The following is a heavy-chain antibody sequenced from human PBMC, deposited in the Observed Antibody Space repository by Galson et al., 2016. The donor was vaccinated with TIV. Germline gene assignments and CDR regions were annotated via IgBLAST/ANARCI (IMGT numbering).Heavy chain of an antibody. CDR3: SRDFTGPYDQ. CDR2: MNEDDNTI. V-gene: IGHV3-74*01. Sequence: SLRLSCAASGFSVSNSWMHWVRQAPGKGLAWVSRMNEDDNTIDHADSVRGRFTISRDNARNTLYLQMNSLRAEDSGVYYCSRDFTGPYDQWGHGTLVTVSS. D-gene: IGHD1-14*01. J-gene: IGHJ5*02. CDR1: GFSVSNSW.